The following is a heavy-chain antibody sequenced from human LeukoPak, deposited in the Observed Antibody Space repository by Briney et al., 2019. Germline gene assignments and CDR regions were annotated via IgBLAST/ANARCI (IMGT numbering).Heavy chain of an antibody. CDR3: ARDRISVHGPDAFDI. D-gene: IGHD3-10*01. J-gene: IGHJ3*02. Sequence: ASVKVSCKASGYTFTSYYMHWVRQAPGQGLEWMGIINPSGGSTSYAQKFQGRVTMTSDMSRSIVFMELSSLRSEDTAVYYCARDRISVHGPDAFDIWGQGTMVTVSS. CDR1: GYTFTSYY. CDR2: INPSGGST. V-gene: IGHV1-46*01.